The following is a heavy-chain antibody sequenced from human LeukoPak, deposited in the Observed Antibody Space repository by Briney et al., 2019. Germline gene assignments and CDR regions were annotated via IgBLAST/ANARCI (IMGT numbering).Heavy chain of an antibody. Sequence: PGGSLRLSCAAYGFPISNNYMSRVRQATGKGLEWVSVFYSGDRTYHADSVKGRFTTSRDNTKNSLYLQMNSVRAEGTAVYYCARGGPGIAVSYWGQGTLVTVSS. CDR3: ARGGPGIAVSY. D-gene: IGHD6-19*01. CDR1: GFPISNNY. CDR2: FYSGDRT. J-gene: IGHJ4*02. V-gene: IGHV3-53*01.